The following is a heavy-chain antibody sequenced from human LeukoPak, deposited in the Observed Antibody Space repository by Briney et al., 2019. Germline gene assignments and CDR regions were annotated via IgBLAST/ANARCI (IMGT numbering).Heavy chain of an antibody. Sequence: SETLSLTCTVSGGSISGYYWSWIRQPAGKGLEWIGRIYTSGRSNYNPSLKSRVTMSVDTSKNQFSLKLSSVTAADTAVYYCARARFLEWLIGGGFDYWGQGTLVTVSS. D-gene: IGHD3-3*01. CDR1: GGSISGYY. CDR3: ARARFLEWLIGGGFDY. CDR2: IYTSGRS. V-gene: IGHV4-4*07. J-gene: IGHJ4*02.